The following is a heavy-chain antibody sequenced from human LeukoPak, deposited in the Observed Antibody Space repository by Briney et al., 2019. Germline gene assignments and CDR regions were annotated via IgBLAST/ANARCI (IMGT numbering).Heavy chain of an antibody. D-gene: IGHD3-16*02. CDR2: IGTAGDT. V-gene: IGHV3-13*01. Sequence: PGGSLRLSCAASGFTFSEYDMHWVRQATGKGLEWVSGIGTAGDTYYSGSVKGRFTISRENATNSLHLQMNSLRAGDTAVYYSTRVDRADAFDIWGRGTIVTVSS. CDR3: TRVDRADAFDI. CDR1: GFTFSEYD. J-gene: IGHJ3*02.